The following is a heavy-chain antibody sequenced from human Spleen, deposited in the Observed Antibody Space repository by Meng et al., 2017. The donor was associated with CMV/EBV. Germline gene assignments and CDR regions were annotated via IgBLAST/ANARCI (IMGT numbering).Heavy chain of an antibody. V-gene: IGHV3-66*01. CDR2: VYNSGNT. Sequence: GGSLRLSCVASGFTVNIASMSWVRQAPGQGLEWLSVVYNSGNTHYLDSVKGRFTISRDNAKNSLYLQMNSLRAEDTAVYYCARGYQQTGYWGQGTLVTVSS. CDR3: ARGYQQTGY. J-gene: IGHJ4*02. CDR1: GFTVNIAS. D-gene: IGHD2-2*01.